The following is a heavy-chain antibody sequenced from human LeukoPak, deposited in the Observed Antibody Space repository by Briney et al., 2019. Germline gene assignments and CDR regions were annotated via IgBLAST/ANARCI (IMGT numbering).Heavy chain of an antibody. D-gene: IGHD5/OR15-5a*01. CDR1: GYSFTSYW. J-gene: IGHJ5*02. Sequence: GASLKISCKGSGYSFTSYWIGWVRQMPGKGLEWMGIIYPGDSDTRYSPAFQGQVTISADKSISTAYLQWSSLKASDTAMYYCARREGIVYNWFDPWGQGTLVTVSS. CDR2: IYPGDSDT. V-gene: IGHV5-51*01. CDR3: ARREGIVYNWFDP.